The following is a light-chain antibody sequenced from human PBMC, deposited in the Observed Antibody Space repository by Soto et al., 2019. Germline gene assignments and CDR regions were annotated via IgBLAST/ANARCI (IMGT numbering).Light chain of an antibody. CDR1: QSVSGN. J-gene: IGKJ1*01. CDR3: QQYNNRPPWT. V-gene: IGKV3-15*01. Sequence: ELVFTQLPGTLSLSQGERRTLSCGASQSVSGNLAWYQQRPGQATRLLIYGASTRANGIPARFSGSGSGTEFTLTISSLQSEDFALYSCQQYNNRPPWTFGQGTKVDIK. CDR2: GAS.